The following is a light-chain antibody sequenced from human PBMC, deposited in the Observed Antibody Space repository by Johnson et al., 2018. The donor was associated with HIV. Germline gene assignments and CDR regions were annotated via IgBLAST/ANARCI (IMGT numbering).Light chain of an antibody. J-gene: IGLJ1*01. CDR1: SSNIGNNY. CDR2: ENN. V-gene: IGLV1-51*02. CDR3: GTCDSLSAGKV. Sequence: QSVLTQPPSVSAAPGQKVTISCSGSSSNIGNNYVSWYQQLPGTAPKLLIYENNKRPSGIPDRFSGSKSGPSATLGITGLQPGDEADYSCGTCDSLSAGKVFGTGTKVSGL.